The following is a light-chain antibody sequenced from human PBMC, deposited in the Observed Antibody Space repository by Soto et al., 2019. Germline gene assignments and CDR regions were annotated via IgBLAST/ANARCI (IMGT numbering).Light chain of an antibody. CDR1: SSDVGSYNL. CDR3: CSYAGSRV. J-gene: IGLJ3*02. CDR2: EGS. V-gene: IGLV2-23*01. Sequence: QSALTQPASVSGSPGQSITISCTGTSSDVGSYNLVSWYQQHPGKAPKLMIYEGSKRPSGVSNRFSGSKSGNTASLTISGLQAEDDADYCCCSYAGSRVFGGGTKLTVL.